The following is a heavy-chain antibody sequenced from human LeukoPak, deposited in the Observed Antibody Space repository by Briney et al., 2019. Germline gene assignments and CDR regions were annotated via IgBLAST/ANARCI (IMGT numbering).Heavy chain of an antibody. CDR1: GYTFTGYY. Sequence: ASVKVSCKASGYTFTGYYMHWVRQAPGQGLEWMGWINTNTGNPTYAQGFTGRFVFSLDTSVSTAYLQISSLKAEDTAVYYCARALSGWPNWFDPWGQGTLVTVSS. D-gene: IGHD6-19*01. CDR2: INTNTGNP. J-gene: IGHJ5*02. CDR3: ARALSGWPNWFDP. V-gene: IGHV7-4-1*02.